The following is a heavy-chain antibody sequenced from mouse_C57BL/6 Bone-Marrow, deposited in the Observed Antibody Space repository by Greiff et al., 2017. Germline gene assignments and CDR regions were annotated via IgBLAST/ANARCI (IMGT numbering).Heavy chain of an antibody. CDR3: ARSAYYSNLYAMDY. V-gene: IGHV1-69*01. CDR2: IDPSDSYT. D-gene: IGHD2-5*01. Sequence: QVQLQQPGAELVMPGASVKLSCKASGYTFTSYWMHWVKQRPGQGLEWIGEIDPSDSYTNYNQKFKGKSTLTVDKSSSTAYMQLSSLTSEDSAFYYCARSAYYSNLYAMDYWGQGTSVTVSS. J-gene: IGHJ4*01. CDR1: GYTFTSYW.